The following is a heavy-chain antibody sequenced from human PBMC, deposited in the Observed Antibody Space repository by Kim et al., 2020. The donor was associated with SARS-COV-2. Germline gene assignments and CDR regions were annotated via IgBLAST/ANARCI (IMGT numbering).Heavy chain of an antibody. V-gene: IGHV3-9*01. D-gene: IGHD5-18*01. CDR3: AKDVQHTAMGEFDY. CDR2: ISWNSGSI. CDR1: GFTFDDYA. Sequence: GGSLRLSCAASGFTFDDYAMNWVRQAPGKGLEWVSGISWNSGSIGYADSVKGRFTISRDNAKNSLYLQMNSLRAEDTALYYCAKDVQHTAMGEFDYCGQGTLVTVSS. J-gene: IGHJ4*02.